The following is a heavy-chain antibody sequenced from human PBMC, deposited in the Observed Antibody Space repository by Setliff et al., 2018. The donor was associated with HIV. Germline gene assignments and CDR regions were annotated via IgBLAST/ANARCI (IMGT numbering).Heavy chain of an antibody. V-gene: IGHV4-61*02. CDR2: IYISGSA. Sequence: PSETLSLTCTVSGDSINSGSYHWNWIRQPAGKGLEWIGRIYISGSANYNPSLKSRVTISVDTSKNQFSLRLTSLTAADTAIYYCARSTVGAGASFPWGRGILVTVSS. CDR1: GDSINSGSYH. D-gene: IGHD1-26*01. CDR3: ARSTVGAGASFP. J-gene: IGHJ5*02.